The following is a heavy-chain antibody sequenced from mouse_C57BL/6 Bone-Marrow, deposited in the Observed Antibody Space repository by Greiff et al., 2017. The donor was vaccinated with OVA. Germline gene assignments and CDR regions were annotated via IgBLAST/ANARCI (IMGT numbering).Heavy chain of an antibody. V-gene: IGHV3-6*01. CDR2: ISYDGSN. CDR1: GYSITSGYY. CDR3: ARGYGYDVDYAMDY. D-gene: IGHD2-2*01. J-gene: IGHJ4*01. Sequence: LMESGPGLVKPSQSLSLTCSVTGYSITSGYYWNWIRQFPGNKLEWMGYISYDGSNNYNPSLKNRISITRDTSKTQFFLKLNSVTTEDTATEDCARGYGYDVDYAMDYWGQGTSVTVSS.